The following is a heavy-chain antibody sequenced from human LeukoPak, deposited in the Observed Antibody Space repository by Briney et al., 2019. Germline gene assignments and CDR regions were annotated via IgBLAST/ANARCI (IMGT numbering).Heavy chain of an antibody. CDR3: AKAAVGVAAINY. V-gene: IGHV3-23*01. D-gene: IGHD2-15*01. CDR1: GFTFSSSA. CDR2: ISTGGSA. Sequence: PGGSLRLSCAASGFTFSSSAMSWVRQAPGKGLEWVSAISTGGSAYYADSVKGRFTISRDNSKNTLYLQMNTLKAVDSALYYCAKAAVGVAAINYWGQGTPVTVSS. J-gene: IGHJ4*02.